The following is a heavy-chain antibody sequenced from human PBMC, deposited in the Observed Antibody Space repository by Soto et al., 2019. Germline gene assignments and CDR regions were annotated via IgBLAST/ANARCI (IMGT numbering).Heavy chain of an antibody. CDR1: GYSFTSYW. Sequence: ESLKISCNGSGYSFTSYWIGWVRQMPGKGLEWMGIIYPGDSDTRYSPSFQGQVSISADKSISTAYLQWSSLKASDTAMYYCARLHSSSWFIDYWGQGTLVTVYS. V-gene: IGHV5-51*01. D-gene: IGHD6-13*01. J-gene: IGHJ4*02. CDR3: ARLHSSSWFIDY. CDR2: IYPGDSDT.